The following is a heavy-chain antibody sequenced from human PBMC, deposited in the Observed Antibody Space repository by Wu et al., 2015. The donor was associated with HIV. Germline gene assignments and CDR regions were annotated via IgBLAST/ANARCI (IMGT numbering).Heavy chain of an antibody. CDR3: AREQDTRGNSGWQTFDY. CDR1: GFVFITYG. CDR2: ISAYNGHT. Sequence: QVHLVQSGAEVKKPGASANVSCKTSGFVFITYGIGWVRQAPGQGLEWMGWISAYNGHTNYAQKFQDRITMTTDTSTRTAYMELRTLRFDDTAVYYCAREQDTRGNSGWQTFDYWGQGTLVTVSS. V-gene: IGHV1-18*04. D-gene: IGHD6-19*01. J-gene: IGHJ4*02.